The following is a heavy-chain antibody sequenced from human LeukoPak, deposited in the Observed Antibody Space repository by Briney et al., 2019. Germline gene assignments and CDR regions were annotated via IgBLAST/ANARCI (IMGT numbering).Heavy chain of an antibody. CDR2: IYYSGST. CDR3: ARADRGSASFDY. CDR1: GGSISSYY. J-gene: IGHJ4*02. V-gene: IGHV4-59*01. D-gene: IGHD3-16*01. Sequence: SETLSLTCTVSGGSISSYYWSWIRQPPGKGLEWLGYIYYSGSTNYNPSLKSRVTISVDTSKNQFSLKLSSGTAADTAVYYCARADRGSASFDYWGQGTLVTVSS.